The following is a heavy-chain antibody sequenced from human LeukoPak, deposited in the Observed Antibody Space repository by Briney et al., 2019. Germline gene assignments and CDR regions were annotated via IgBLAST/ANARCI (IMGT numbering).Heavy chain of an antibody. CDR2: IKQDGSEK. CDR3: ARDLMVRGLFWFDP. Sequence: PGGSLRLSCAASGFTFSSYWMSWVRQAPGKGLEWVANIKQDGSEKYYVDSVKGRFTISRDNAKNSLYLQMNSLRAEDTAVYYCARDLMVRGLFWFDPWGQGTLVTVSS. V-gene: IGHV3-7*01. CDR1: GFTFSSYW. D-gene: IGHD3-10*01. J-gene: IGHJ5*02.